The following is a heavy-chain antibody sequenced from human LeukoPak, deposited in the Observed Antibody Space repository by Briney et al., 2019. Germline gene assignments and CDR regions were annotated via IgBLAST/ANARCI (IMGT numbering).Heavy chain of an antibody. CDR3: AKVLSSGGHWFDY. CDR1: GFTFSSYA. D-gene: IGHD6-19*01. Sequence: GESLKISCAASGFTFSSYAMTWVRQAPGKGLEWVSGISSGGGGTYYADSMKGRFTISRDNSENTLYLQMNSLRAEDTAVYYCAKVLSSGGHWFDYWGQGSLVTVSS. J-gene: IGHJ4*02. V-gene: IGHV3-23*01. CDR2: ISSGGGGT.